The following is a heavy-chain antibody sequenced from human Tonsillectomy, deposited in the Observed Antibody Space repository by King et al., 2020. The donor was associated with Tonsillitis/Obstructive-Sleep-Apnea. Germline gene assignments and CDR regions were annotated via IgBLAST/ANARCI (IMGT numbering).Heavy chain of an antibody. CDR3: SRETICRGGSCYSLGWFDP. D-gene: IGHD2-15*01. J-gene: IGHJ5*02. Sequence: VQLQESGPGLVKPSETLSLTCTVSGGSISSYYWSWIRQPPGKGLEWVGYIYYSGSTNYNPSLKSRVTISIDTSKNQFSLKLSSVTAADTAVYYCSRETICRGGSCYSLGWFDPWGPGTLVTVAS. CDR2: IYYSGST. CDR1: GGSISSYY. V-gene: IGHV4-59*01.